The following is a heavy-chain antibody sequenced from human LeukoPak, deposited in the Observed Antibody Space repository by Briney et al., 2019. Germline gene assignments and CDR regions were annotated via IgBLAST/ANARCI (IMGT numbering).Heavy chain of an antibody. Sequence: SETLSLTCAVPGGSFSGYYWYWIRQPPGKGLEWIGEINHGESTNYNPSLKSRATLSVDTSKNQFSLKLTSVTAADTAVYYCARGRTYYYDTSGYYPSIYYGMDVWGQGTTVIVSS. J-gene: IGHJ6*02. CDR3: ARGRTYYYDTSGYYPSIYYGMDV. D-gene: IGHD3-22*01. CDR2: INHGEST. CDR1: GGSFSGYY. V-gene: IGHV4-34*01.